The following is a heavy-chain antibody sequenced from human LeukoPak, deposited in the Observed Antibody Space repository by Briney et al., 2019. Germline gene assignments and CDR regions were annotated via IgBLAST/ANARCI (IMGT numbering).Heavy chain of an antibody. CDR3: AKDCSGGSCYDY. CDR1: GFTFSDYY. D-gene: IGHD2-15*01. CDR2: IKYDGSEK. V-gene: IGHV3-7*04. J-gene: IGHJ4*02. Sequence: GGSLRLSCAASGFTFSDYYMDWVRQAPGKGLEWVANIKYDGSEKYYVDSVRGRFTISRDNAKSSLYLQMNSLTPEDTAVYFCAKDCSGGSCYDYWGQGTLVTVSS.